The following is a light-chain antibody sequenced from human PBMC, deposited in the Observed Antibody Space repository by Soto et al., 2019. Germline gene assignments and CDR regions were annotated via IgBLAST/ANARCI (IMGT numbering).Light chain of an antibody. CDR1: QDISNN. CDR3: LHYNGYPPM. J-gene: IGKJ1*01. V-gene: IGKV1-17*01. CDR2: AAS. Sequence: DIQVTQSPSSLSASVGDRVTITCRASQDISNNLAWYQQKPGEAPKRLIYAASSLQSGVPSRFSGSGSGTDFTLTISSLQPEDSATYYCLHYNGYPPMFGHGTKVEIK.